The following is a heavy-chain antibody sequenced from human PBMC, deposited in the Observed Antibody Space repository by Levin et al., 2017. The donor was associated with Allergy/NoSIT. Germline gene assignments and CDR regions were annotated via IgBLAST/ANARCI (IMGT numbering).Heavy chain of an antibody. Sequence: GGSLRLSCAASGFTFSSYGIHWVRQAPGKGLEWVAVMSSDGRHQYYADSVKGRFTVSRDNSENTLYLQMTSLKPEDTAVYYCAKWGDILFTNGLDVWGQGTTVTVTS. D-gene: IGHD5/OR15-5a*01. V-gene: IGHV3-30*18. CDR3: AKWGDILFTNGLDV. J-gene: IGHJ6*02. CDR1: GFTFSSYG. CDR2: MSSDGRHQ.